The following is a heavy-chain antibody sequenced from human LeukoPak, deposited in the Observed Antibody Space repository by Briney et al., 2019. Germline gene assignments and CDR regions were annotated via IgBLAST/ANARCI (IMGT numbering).Heavy chain of an antibody. J-gene: IGHJ6*03. CDR1: GFTFSDHY. CDR2: TRNKANSYTT. Sequence: GGSLRLSCAASGFTFSDHYMDWVRQAPGKGLEWVGRTRNKANSYTTEYAASVKGRFTISRDDSKNSLYLQMNSLKTEDTAVYYCARDREYSSSPGYYYYMDVWGKGTTVTVSS. D-gene: IGHD6-6*01. CDR3: ARDREYSSSPGYYYYMDV. V-gene: IGHV3-72*01.